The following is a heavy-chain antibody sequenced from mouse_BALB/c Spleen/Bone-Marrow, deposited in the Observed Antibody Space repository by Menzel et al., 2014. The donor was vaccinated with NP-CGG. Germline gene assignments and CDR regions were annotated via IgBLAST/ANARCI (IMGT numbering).Heavy chain of an antibody. CDR3: ARYRLGTYFDY. J-gene: IGHJ2*01. Sequence: EVQLQQSGAELVKPGASVKLSCTASGFNIKDTYIHWVKQRPEQGLEWIGRIDPANGNTKYDPKFQGKATITADTSSSTAYLYLRLTSEDTAVYYCARYRLGTYFDYWGQGTTLTVSS. CDR1: GFNIKDTY. CDR2: IDPANGNT. V-gene: IGHV14-3*02. D-gene: IGHD2-14*01.